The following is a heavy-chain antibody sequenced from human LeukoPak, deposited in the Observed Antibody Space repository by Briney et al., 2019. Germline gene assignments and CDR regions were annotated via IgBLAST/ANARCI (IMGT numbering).Heavy chain of an antibody. Sequence: GGSLRLSCAASGFVFSSNSVIWVRQAPGKGLEWVSYISSSSSTIYYADSVKGRFTISRDNAKNSLYLQMNSLRAEDTAVYYCATSGYSNIDYWGQGTLVTVSS. CDR3: ATSGYSNIDY. D-gene: IGHD4-11*01. CDR2: ISSSSSTI. J-gene: IGHJ4*02. CDR1: GFVFSSNS. V-gene: IGHV3-48*04.